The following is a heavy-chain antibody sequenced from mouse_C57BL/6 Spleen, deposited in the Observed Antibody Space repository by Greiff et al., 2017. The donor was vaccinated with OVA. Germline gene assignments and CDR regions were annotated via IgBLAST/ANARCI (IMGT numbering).Heavy chain of an antibody. CDR1: GYTFTSYW. D-gene: IGHD2-14*01. CDR2: IYPGSGST. CDR3: ARSEYRDRDFDD. V-gene: IGHV1-55*01. Sequence: QVQLQQPGAELVKPGASVKMSCKASGYTFTSYWITWVKQRPGQGLEWIGDIYPGSGSTNYNEKFKSKATLTVDTSSSTAYMQLSSLTSEDSAVYYCARSEYRDRDFDDWGQGTTLTVSS. J-gene: IGHJ2*01.